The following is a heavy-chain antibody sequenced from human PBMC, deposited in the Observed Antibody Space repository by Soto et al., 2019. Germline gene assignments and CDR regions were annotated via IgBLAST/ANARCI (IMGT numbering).Heavy chain of an antibody. V-gene: IGHV1-69*13. CDR2: IIPIFGTA. Sequence: SVKVSCKASGGTFSSYAISWVRQAPGQGLESMGGIIPIFGTANYAQKFQGRVTITADESTSTAYMELSSLRSEDTAVYYCARTRSWYYDSSGYVNAFDIWGQGTMVTVSS. J-gene: IGHJ3*02. CDR3: ARTRSWYYDSSGYVNAFDI. D-gene: IGHD3-22*01. CDR1: GGTFSSYA.